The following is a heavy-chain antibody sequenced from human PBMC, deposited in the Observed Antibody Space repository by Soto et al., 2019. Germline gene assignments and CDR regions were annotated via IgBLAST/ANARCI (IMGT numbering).Heavy chain of an antibody. CDR2: IYPGDSDT. Sequence: LNISFKGSGYSFTSYWIGWVRQMPGKGLEWMGIIYPGDSDTRYSPSFQGQVTISADKSISTAYLQWSSLKASDTAMYYCARSFTMVRGVITTLHGMDVWGQGTTVTVSS. J-gene: IGHJ6*02. D-gene: IGHD3-10*01. CDR3: ARSFTMVRGVITTLHGMDV. V-gene: IGHV5-51*01. CDR1: GYSFTSYW.